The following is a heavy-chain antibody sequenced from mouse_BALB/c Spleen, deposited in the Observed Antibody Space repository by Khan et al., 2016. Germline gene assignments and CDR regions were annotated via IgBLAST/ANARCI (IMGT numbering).Heavy chain of an antibody. CDR2: IWPGGST. D-gene: IGHD2-4*01. Sequence: QVQLKQSGPGLVAPSQSLSITCTVSGFSLTNSGVHWIRQPPGKGLEWLGVIWPGGSTDYNSALMSRLSITKDNSQNQVFSKMISRQTDDTAMYYCARDDQDYDAWFASWGQGTLVIVSA. V-gene: IGHV2-9*02. J-gene: IGHJ3*01. CDR3: ARDDQDYDAWFAS. CDR1: GFSLTNSG.